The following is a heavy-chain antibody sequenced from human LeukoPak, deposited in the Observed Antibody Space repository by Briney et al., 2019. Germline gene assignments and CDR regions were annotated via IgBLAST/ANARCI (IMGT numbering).Heavy chain of an antibody. D-gene: IGHD6-19*01. V-gene: IGHV1-46*03. Sequence: ASVKVSRKASGYTFTSFYLHWVRQAPGQGLEWMGMIHSGGGSTTYAQKFQGRVSMTRDTSTSTVYMELSSLTSEDTAMYYCARLRVADSTTYWGQGTLVTVSS. CDR2: IHSGGGST. CDR1: GYTFTSFY. J-gene: IGHJ4*02. CDR3: ARLRVADSTTY.